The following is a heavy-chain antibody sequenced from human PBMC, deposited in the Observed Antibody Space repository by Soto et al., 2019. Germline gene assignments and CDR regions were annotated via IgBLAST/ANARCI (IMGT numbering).Heavy chain of an antibody. CDR3: AREGTTSGWFDP. CDR1: GGSIXGFG. Sequence: PSQTLCLTCTFSGGSIXGFGWSLIRQPPGKGLEWIGYIYYSGSTNYNPSLKSRVTISVDTSKNQFSLKLSSVTAADTAVYYCAREGTTSGWFDPWGQGTLVTVSS. J-gene: IGHJ5*02. V-gene: IGHV4-59*01. D-gene: IGHD1-1*01. CDR2: IYYSGST.